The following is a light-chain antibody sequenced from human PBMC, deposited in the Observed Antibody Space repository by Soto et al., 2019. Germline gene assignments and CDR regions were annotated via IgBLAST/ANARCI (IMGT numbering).Light chain of an antibody. CDR2: DAS. CDR1: QSISSW. J-gene: IGKJ1*01. CDR3: QQYKNYSQT. Sequence: DIQMTQSPSTLSASVGDRVTITCRASQSISSWLAWYQQKPGKAPNLLIYDASSLESGVPSRFSGSGSGTEFTLTISSLQPDDFATYYCQQYKNYSQTFGQGTKVEIK. V-gene: IGKV1-5*01.